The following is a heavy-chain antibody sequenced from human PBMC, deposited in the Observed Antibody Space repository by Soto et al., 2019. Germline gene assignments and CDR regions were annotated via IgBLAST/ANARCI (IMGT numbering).Heavy chain of an antibody. CDR1: GFTFSSYA. CDR3: AKEHPSKVVVVGGTLDWFDP. D-gene: IGHD2-15*01. Sequence: EVQLLESGGGLVQPGGSLRLSCAASGFTFSSYAMSWVRQAPGQGLEWVSAISGSGGSTYYADSVKGRFSISSDNSKNTLYLQMDSRRAGDTAVYFCAKEHPSKVVVVGGTLDWFDPWGQGTLVTVSS. V-gene: IGHV3-23*01. J-gene: IGHJ5*02. CDR2: ISGSGGST.